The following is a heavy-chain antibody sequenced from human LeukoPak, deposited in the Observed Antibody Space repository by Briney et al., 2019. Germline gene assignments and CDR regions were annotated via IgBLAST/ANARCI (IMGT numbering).Heavy chain of an antibody. CDR3: ARVSNYDSSGHLDY. CDR2: ISSSGSTI. Sequence: GSLRLSCAASGFTFSSYEMNWVRRAPGKGLEWVSYISSSGSTIYYADSVKGRFTISRDNAKNSLYLQMNSLRAEDTAVYYCARVSNYDSSGHLDYWGQGTLVTVSS. V-gene: IGHV3-48*03. D-gene: IGHD3-22*01. J-gene: IGHJ4*02. CDR1: GFTFSSYE.